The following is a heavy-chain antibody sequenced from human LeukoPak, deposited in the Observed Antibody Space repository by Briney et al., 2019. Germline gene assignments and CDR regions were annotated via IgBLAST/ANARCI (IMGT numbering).Heavy chain of an antibody. V-gene: IGHV4-59*01. D-gene: IGHD5-18*01. CDR3: ARGGGYSYGPPGYFDY. CDR1: GSSISSYY. CDR2: IYYSGST. Sequence: SETLSLTCTVSGSSISSYYWSWIRQPPGKGLEWIGYIYYSGSTNYNPSLKSRVTISVDTSKNQFSLKLSSVTAADTAVYYCARGGGYSYGPPGYFDYWGQGTLVTVSS. J-gene: IGHJ4*02.